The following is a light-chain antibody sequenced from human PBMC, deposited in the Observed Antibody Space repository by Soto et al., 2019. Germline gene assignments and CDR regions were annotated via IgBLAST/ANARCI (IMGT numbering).Light chain of an antibody. CDR3: QQYNNWWT. Sequence: EIVMTQSPATLSVSPGERDTLSCRASQSVSSNLAWYQQKPGQAPRLLIYGASTRATGIPARFSGSGSATEFTLTISSLQSEDFAVYYCQQYNNWWTFGQGTKVEIK. V-gene: IGKV3-15*01. CDR1: QSVSSN. J-gene: IGKJ1*01. CDR2: GAS.